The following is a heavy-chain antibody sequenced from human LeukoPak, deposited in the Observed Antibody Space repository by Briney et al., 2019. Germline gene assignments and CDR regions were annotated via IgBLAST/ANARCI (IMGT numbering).Heavy chain of an antibody. J-gene: IGHJ4*02. CDR2: IYSSGST. CDR1: GFTVSSNY. V-gene: IGHV3-53*01. CDR3: ARDSIAEAGTYFDY. D-gene: IGHD6-13*01. Sequence: GGSLRLSCAASGFTVSSNYMSWVRQAPGKGLEWVSVIYSSGSTYYADSVKGRFTISRDNSKNTLFLQMNSLRAEDTAVYYCARDSIAEAGTYFDYWGQGTLVTVSS.